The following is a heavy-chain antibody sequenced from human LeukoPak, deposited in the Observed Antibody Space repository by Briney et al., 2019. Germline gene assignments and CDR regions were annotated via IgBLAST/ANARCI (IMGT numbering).Heavy chain of an antibody. CDR1: GGSFSGYY. CDR2: INHSGST. D-gene: IGHD6-25*01. Sequence: SETLSLTCAVYGGSFSGYYWSWIRQPPGKGLEWIGEINHSGSTNYNPSLKSRVTISVDTSKNQFSLKLSSLTAADTAVYYCASAPLNTERLYPPEYYFDYWAREPWSPSPQ. CDR3: ASAPLNTERLYPPEYYFDY. V-gene: IGHV4-34*01. J-gene: IGHJ4*02.